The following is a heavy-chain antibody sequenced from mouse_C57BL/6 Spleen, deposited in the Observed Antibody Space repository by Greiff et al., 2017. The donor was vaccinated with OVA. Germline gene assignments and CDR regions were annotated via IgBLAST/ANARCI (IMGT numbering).Heavy chain of an antibody. CDR2: INPNNGGT. Sequence: EVQLQQSGPELVKPGASVKISCKASGYTFTDYYMNWVKQSHGKSLEWIGDINPNNGGTSYNQKFKGKATLTVDKSSSTAYMELRSLTSEDSAVYYCARDHYGSPFDYWGQGTTLTVSS. J-gene: IGHJ2*01. D-gene: IGHD1-1*01. CDR3: ARDHYGSPFDY. V-gene: IGHV1-26*01. CDR1: GYTFTDYY.